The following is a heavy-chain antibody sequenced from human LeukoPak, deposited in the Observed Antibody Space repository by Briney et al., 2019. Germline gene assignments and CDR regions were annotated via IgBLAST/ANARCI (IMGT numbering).Heavy chain of an antibody. Sequence: GGSLRLSCAASGFTFSSYTMNWVRQAPGKGLEWVSSISSSGGYIYYADSVKGRFTISRDNAKNSLYLQMNSLRADDTAVYYCARANSDYGIDHWGQGTLVTVSS. CDR1: GFTFSSYT. J-gene: IGHJ4*02. CDR3: ARANSDYGIDH. D-gene: IGHD4/OR15-4a*01. CDR2: ISSSGGYI. V-gene: IGHV3-21*01.